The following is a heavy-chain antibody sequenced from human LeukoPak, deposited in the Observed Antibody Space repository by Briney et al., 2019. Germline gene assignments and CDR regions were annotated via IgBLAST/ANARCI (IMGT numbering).Heavy chain of an antibody. CDR1: GGSCSGYY. CDR2: INHSGST. Sequence: AGTLTLTCAIYGGSCSGYYWSWIRQPPGKGLEWIGEINHSGSTNYNPSLKSRVTISVDTSKNQFSLKLSSVTAADTAVYYCARRRLLAKGNWFDPWGQGTLVTVSS. CDR3: ARRRLLAKGNWFDP. J-gene: IGHJ5*02. V-gene: IGHV4-34*01.